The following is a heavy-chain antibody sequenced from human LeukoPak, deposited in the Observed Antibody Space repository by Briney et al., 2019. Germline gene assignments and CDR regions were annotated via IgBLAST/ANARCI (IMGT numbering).Heavy chain of an antibody. CDR1: GYNFANYW. J-gene: IGHJ4*02. V-gene: IGHV5-51*01. CDR2: IYPDDSDT. CDR3: ARPLTYEYDSSGYPGYYFDY. D-gene: IGHD3-22*01. Sequence: GESLKISCKASGYNFANYWLVWVRQMPGKGLEWMGIIYPDDSDTRYNPSFQGQVTISADKSISTAYLQWSSLKASDTALYFCARPLTYEYDSSGYPGYYFDYWGQGTLVTVSS.